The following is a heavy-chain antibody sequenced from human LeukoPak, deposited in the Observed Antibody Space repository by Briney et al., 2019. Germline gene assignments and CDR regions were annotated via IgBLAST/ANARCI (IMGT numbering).Heavy chain of an antibody. CDR1: GYSISSGYY. CDR3: ARGATNELLWFGELLSRPYYYYYYGMDV. J-gene: IGHJ6*02. CDR2: IYHSGST. V-gene: IGHV4-38-2*02. Sequence: SETLSLTCTVSGYSISSGYYWGWIRQPPGKGLEWIGSIYHSGSTYYNPSPKSRVTISVDTSKNQFSLKLSSVTAADTAVYYCARGATNELLWFGELLSRPYYYYYYGMDVWGQGTTVTVSS. D-gene: IGHD3-10*01.